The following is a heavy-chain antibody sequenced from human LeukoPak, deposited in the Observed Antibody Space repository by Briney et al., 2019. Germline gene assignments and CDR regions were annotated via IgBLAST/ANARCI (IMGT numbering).Heavy chain of an antibody. D-gene: IGHD6-6*01. V-gene: IGHV4-59*01. CDR1: GGSTSSYY. CDR2: IYDSGST. J-gene: IGHJ4*02. CDR3: ALYSSSSDY. Sequence: PSETLSLTCTVSGGSTSSYYWSWIRQPPGKGLEWIGFIYDSGSTYYNPSLKSRVTISVDTSKNQFSLKPSSVTAADTAMYYCALYSSSSDYWGQGTLVTVSS.